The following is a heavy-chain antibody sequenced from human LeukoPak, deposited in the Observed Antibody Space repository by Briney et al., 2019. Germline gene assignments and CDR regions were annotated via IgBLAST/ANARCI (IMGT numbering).Heavy chain of an antibody. Sequence: QPGGSLRLSCAASGFTFSNYAMSWVRQAPGKGLEWVSAISGSGSTTYYADSVKGRLTISRDNSKNTLYLQMNSLRAEDTAVYYCAKNQYYFDYWGQGTLVTVSS. D-gene: IGHD1-14*01. CDR2: ISGSGSTT. CDR1: GFTFSNYA. J-gene: IGHJ4*02. CDR3: AKNQYYFDY. V-gene: IGHV3-23*01.